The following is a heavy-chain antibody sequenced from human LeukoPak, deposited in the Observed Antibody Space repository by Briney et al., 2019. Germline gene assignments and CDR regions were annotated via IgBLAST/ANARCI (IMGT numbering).Heavy chain of an antibody. D-gene: IGHD1-26*01. CDR3: ATEGPIVGATNAFDI. V-gene: IGHV3-66*01. J-gene: IGHJ3*02. CDR1: GFTVSSNY. Sequence: PGGSLRLSCVASGFTVSSNYMNWVRQAPGKGLEWVSVIYSGGSTYYADSVKGRLTISKDNSKNTMYLQMNSLRAEDSAVYYCATEGPIVGATNAFDIWGQGTMVTVSS. CDR2: IYSGGST.